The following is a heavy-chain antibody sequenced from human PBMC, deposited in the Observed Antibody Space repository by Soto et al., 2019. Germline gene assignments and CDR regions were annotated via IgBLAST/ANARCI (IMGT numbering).Heavy chain of an antibody. D-gene: IGHD6-13*01. CDR2: IIPIFGTA. V-gene: IGHV1-69*12. Sequence: QVQLVQSGAEVKKPGSSVKVSCKASGGIFSSYAISWVRQAPGQGLEWMGGIIPIFGTANYEQKFQGRVTITADESTSTAYMELSSLRSEDTAVYYCARDSITSAGHYYYGMDVWGQGTTVTVSS. CDR3: ARDSITSAGHYYYGMDV. CDR1: GGIFSSYA. J-gene: IGHJ6*02.